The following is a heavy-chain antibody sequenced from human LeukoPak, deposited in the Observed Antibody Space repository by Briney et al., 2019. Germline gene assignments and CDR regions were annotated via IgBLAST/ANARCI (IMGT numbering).Heavy chain of an antibody. V-gene: IGHV1-18*01. J-gene: IGHJ6*02. CDR1: GYTFTSYG. Sequence: GASVKVSCKASGYTFTSYGISWVRQAPGQGLEWMGWISVYNGNTNYAQKLQGRVTMTTDTSTSTAYMELRSLRSDDTAVYYCARERYCSGGSCYYYYGMDVWGQGTTVTVSS. D-gene: IGHD2-15*01. CDR3: ARERYCSGGSCYYYYGMDV. CDR2: ISVYNGNT.